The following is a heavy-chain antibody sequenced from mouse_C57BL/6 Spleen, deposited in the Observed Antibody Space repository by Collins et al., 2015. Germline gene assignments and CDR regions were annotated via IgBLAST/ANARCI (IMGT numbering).Heavy chain of an antibody. Sequence: EVKLEESGGGLVQPGGSMKLSCVASGFTFSNYWMNWVRQSPEKGLEWVAEIRLKSNNYATHYAESVKGRFTISRDDSKSSVYLQMNNLRAEDTGIYYCTRGDYWGQGTTLTVSS. CDR2: IRLKSNNYAT. J-gene: IGHJ2*01. V-gene: IGHV6-6*02. CDR3: TRGDY. CDR1: GFTFSNYW.